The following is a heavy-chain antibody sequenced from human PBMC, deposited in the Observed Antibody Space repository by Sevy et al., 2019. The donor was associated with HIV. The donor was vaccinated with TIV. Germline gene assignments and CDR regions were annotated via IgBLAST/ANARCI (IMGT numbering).Heavy chain of an antibody. D-gene: IGHD4-17*01. CDR2: IKQNGSVK. Sequence: GGSLRLSCAASGFIFNDYWMSWVRQAPGKGLEWVANIKQNGSVKYYVDSVKGRLTISRDNARNSQYLQMNSQRAEDTAVYYCARDVSTPYGDYEGYYFDHWGQGNQVTASS. CDR1: GFIFNDYW. V-gene: IGHV3-7*01. CDR3: ARDVSTPYGDYEGYYFDH. J-gene: IGHJ4*02.